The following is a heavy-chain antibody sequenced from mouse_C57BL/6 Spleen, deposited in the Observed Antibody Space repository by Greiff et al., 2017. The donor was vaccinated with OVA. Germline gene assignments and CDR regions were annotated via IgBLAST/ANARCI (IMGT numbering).Heavy chain of an antibody. D-gene: IGHD2-4*01. V-gene: IGHV1-72*01. CDR1: GYTFTSYW. Sequence: QVHVKQPGAELVKPGASVKLSCKASGYTFTSYWMHWVKQRPGRGLEWIGRIDPNSGGTKYNEKFKSKATLTVDKPSSTAYMQLSSLTSEDSAGYYCARAGTYYDYDRRYYDAMDYWGQGTSVTVSS. CDR2: IDPNSGGT. J-gene: IGHJ4*01. CDR3: ARAGTYYDYDRRYYDAMDY.